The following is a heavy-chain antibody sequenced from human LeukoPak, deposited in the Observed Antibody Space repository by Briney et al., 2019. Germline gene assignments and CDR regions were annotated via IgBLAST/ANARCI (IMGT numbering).Heavy chain of an antibody. CDR2: INPSGGSI. V-gene: IGHV1-46*01. D-gene: IGHD3-10*01. CDR1: GYTFTSYY. J-gene: IGHJ5*02. Sequence: GASVKVSCKASGYTFTSYYMHWVRQAPGPGLEWMGIINPSGGSISYAQKFQGRVTMTRDTSTSTVYMELSSLRSEDTAVYYCARDFYPNYYGSGSYYWFDPWGQGTLVTVSS. CDR3: ARDFYPNYYGSGSYYWFDP.